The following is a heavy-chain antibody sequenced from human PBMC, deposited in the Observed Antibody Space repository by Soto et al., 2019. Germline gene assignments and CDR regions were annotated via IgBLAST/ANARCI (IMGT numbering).Heavy chain of an antibody. Sequence: SVKVSCKASGFTFSDSAVQWVRQARGQRLEWIGWMVVGSGNTNYAQKFQERVTMTRDMSKSTAYMELRSLRSEDTAVYYCAAGVFVGAMVWFDYWGQGNLVTVSS. V-gene: IGHV1-58*01. CDR3: AAGVFVGAMVWFDY. CDR2: MVVGSGNT. D-gene: IGHD1-26*01. CDR1: GFTFSDSA. J-gene: IGHJ4*02.